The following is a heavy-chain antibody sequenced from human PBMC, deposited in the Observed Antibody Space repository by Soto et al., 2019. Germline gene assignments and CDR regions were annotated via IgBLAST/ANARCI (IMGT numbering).Heavy chain of an antibody. J-gene: IGHJ4*02. Sequence: ASETLSLTCTVSGGSISSSSYYWGWIRQPPGKGLEWIGSIYYSGSTYYNPSLKSRVTISVDTSKNQFSLKLSSVTAADTAVYYCARLSIAARPVDYWGQGTLVTVSS. D-gene: IGHD6-6*01. CDR3: ARLSIAARPVDY. CDR1: GGSISSSSYY. CDR2: IYYSGST. V-gene: IGHV4-39*01.